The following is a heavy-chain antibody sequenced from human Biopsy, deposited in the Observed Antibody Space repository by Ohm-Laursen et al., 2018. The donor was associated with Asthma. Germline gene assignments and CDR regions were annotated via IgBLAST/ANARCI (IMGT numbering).Heavy chain of an antibody. CDR1: GFTVSRDH. CDR2: IYSGGTS. D-gene: IGHD3-22*01. J-gene: IGHJ4*02. V-gene: IGHV3-53*01. Sequence: SLRLSCAALGFTVSRDHMFWVRQAPGKGLEWVSVIYSGGTSHTADSVRGRFTISRDFSKNTLHLQMHSPRVEDTAVYYCARGDSSNWSHYYFDYWGQGTLVTVSS. CDR3: ARGDSSNWSHYYFDY.